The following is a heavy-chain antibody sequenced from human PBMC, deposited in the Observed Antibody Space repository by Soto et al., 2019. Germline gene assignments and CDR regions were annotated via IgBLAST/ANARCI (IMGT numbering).Heavy chain of an antibody. Sequence: EVQLMESGGGLVQPGGSLRLSCAASGFTFSTYDMNWVRQAEGKGLEWVSYISSSGGTIYYADSVKGRFTISRDNAKNSVYLQMNSLRAEDTAVYYCARDRYDISTGYYYYFESWGQGTLVTVSS. V-gene: IGHV3-48*03. D-gene: IGHD3-9*01. J-gene: IGHJ4*02. CDR1: GFTFSTYD. CDR2: ISSSGGTI. CDR3: ARDRYDISTGYYYYFES.